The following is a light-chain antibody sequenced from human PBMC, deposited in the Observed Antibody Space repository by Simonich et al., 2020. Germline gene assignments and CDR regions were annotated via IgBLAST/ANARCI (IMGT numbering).Light chain of an antibody. CDR2: KAS. J-gene: IGKJ2*01. Sequence: IQLTQSPSFLSASVGDRVTITCRARQSISSWLAWYQQKPGKAPKLLIYKASSLESGVPSRFSGSGSGTEFTLTISSLQPDDFATYYCQQYNSYSRYTFGQGTKLEIK. V-gene: IGKV1-5*03. CDR1: QSISSW. CDR3: QQYNSYSRYT.